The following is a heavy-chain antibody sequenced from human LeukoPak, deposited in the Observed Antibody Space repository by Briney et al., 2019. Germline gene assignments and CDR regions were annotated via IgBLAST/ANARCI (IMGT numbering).Heavy chain of an antibody. CDR3: ARDSRMYYYDSSGYFAFDI. D-gene: IGHD3-22*01. CDR1: GGSISSYY. J-gene: IGHJ3*02. Sequence: SETLSLTCTVSGGSISSYYWSWIRQPPGKGLEWIGYIYYSGSTNYNPSLESRVTISVDTSKNQFSLKLSSVTAADTAVYYCARDSRMYYYDSSGYFAFDIWGQGTMVTVSS. CDR2: IYYSGST. V-gene: IGHV4-59*01.